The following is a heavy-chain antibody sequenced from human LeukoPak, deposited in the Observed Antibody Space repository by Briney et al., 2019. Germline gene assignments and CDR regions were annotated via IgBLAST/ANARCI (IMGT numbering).Heavy chain of an antibody. CDR1: GGSISSSSYY. CDR2: IYYSGST. V-gene: IGHV4-39*07. Sequence: SETLSLTCTVSGGSISSSSYYWGWIRQPPGKGLGWIGSIYYSGSTYYNPSLKSRVTISVDTSKNQFSLKLSSVTAADTAVYYCAREGPSYDFWSGYVSAFDYWGQGTLVTVSS. CDR3: AREGPSYDFWSGYVSAFDY. J-gene: IGHJ4*02. D-gene: IGHD3-3*01.